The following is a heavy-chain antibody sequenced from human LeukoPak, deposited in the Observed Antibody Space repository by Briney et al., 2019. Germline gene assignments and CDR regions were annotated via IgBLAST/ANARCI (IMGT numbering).Heavy chain of an antibody. CDR3: ARCGSSDTAGGFDY. CDR1: GYTFSSYG. V-gene: IGHV1-18*01. Sequence: GASVKVSCKASGYTFSSYGITWVRQAPGQGLEWMGWISAYNGNTKYAQKLQGRVTMTTDTSTSTAYMELRSLRYDDTAVYYCARCGSSDTAGGFDYWGQGTLVIVSS. D-gene: IGHD2-15*01. J-gene: IGHJ4*02. CDR2: ISAYNGNT.